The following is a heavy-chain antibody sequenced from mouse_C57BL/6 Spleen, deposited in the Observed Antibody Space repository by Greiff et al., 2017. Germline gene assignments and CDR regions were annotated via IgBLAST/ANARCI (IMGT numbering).Heavy chain of an antibody. CDR3: ARDGNYLLDY. J-gene: IGHJ2*01. V-gene: IGHV1-59*01. CDR1: GYTFTSYW. CDR2: IDPSDSYT. D-gene: IGHD2-1*01. Sequence: QVHVKQPGAELVRPGTSVKLSCKASGYTFTSYWMHWVKQRPGQGLEWIGVIDPSDSYTNYNQKFKGKATLTVDTSSSTAYMQLSSLTSEDSAVYYCARDGNYLLDYCGQGTTLTVSS.